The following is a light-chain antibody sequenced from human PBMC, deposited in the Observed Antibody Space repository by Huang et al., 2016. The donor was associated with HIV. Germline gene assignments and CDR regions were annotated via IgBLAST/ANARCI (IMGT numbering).Light chain of an antibody. CDR3: QQYYSYRT. J-gene: IGKJ1*01. CDR2: AAS. Sequence: AIRMTQSPSSLSASTGDRVNITCRASQDINNFLAWYQQKPGKAPNLLIYAASILETGVTSRFSGSGSWTEFNLSISCLQSEDFATYYCQQYYSYRTFGQGTQVEIK. CDR1: QDINNF. V-gene: IGKV1-8*01.